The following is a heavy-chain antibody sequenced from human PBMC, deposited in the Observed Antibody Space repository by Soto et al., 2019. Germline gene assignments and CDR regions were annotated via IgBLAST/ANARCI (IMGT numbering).Heavy chain of an antibody. D-gene: IGHD1-26*01. CDR1: DASVSSDSYF. CDR2: ISHTGDP. CDR3: ARIVVGVTVDL. Sequence: SETLSLTCTVSDASVSSDSYFWTWIRPPPGKGLEWIAYISHTGDPNYNPSLKSRVTISIDTSRNQFSLTVTSVTAADTAVYFCARIVVGVTVDLWGQGSLVTVSS. V-gene: IGHV4-61*01. J-gene: IGHJ4*02.